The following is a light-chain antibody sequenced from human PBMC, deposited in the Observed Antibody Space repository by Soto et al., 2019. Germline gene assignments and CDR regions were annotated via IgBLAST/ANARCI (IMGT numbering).Light chain of an antibody. CDR3: QSYDSSLSGSDVV. CDR2: GNS. CDR1: SSNIGAGWD. J-gene: IGLJ2*01. V-gene: IGLV1-40*01. Sequence: QSVLTQPPSVSGAPGQRVTISCTGSSSNIGAGWDVHWYQQFPGTAPKLLIYGNSNRPSGVPDRFSGSKSGTSASLAITGLQAEDEADYYCQSYDSSLSGSDVVFGGGTKLTVL.